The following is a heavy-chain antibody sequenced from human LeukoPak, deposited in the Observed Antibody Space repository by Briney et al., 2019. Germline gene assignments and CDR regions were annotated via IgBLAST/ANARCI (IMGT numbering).Heavy chain of an antibody. CDR3: ARVTSGFWTGYYDPFDI. Sequence: ASVKVSCKASGYAFTSYDINWVRQASGQGLEWMGWLNPNSNTAGYAQNFQGRVTITGDTSMSTAYMEMSSLISEDTAVYYCARVTSGFWTGYYDPFDIWGQGTMVTVSS. CDR2: LNPNSNTA. D-gene: IGHD3/OR15-3a*01. V-gene: IGHV1-8*03. J-gene: IGHJ3*02. CDR1: GYAFTSYD.